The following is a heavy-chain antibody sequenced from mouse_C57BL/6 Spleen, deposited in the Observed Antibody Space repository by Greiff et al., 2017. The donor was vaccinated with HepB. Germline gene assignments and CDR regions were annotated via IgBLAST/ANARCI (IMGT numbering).Heavy chain of an antibody. D-gene: IGHD2-1*01. J-gene: IGHJ4*01. Sequence: EVMLVESGGGLVKPGGSLKLSCAASGFTFSDYGMHWVRQAPEKGLEWVAYISSGSSTIYYADTVKGRFTISRDNAKNTLFLQMTSLRSEDTAMYYCAIIYYGNYGGVDYWGQGTSVTVSS. CDR3: AIIYYGNYGGVDY. CDR2: ISSGSSTI. CDR1: GFTFSDYG. V-gene: IGHV5-17*01.